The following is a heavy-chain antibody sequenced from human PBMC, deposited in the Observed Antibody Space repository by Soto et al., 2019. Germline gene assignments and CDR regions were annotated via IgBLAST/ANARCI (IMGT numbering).Heavy chain of an antibody. CDR2: ISGSGGST. V-gene: IGHV3-23*01. J-gene: IGHJ6*02. CDR3: AKGFFFSGPGGLRDVMSV. CDR1: GFTFSSYA. Sequence: PGGSLRLSCAASGFTFSSYAMSWVRQAPGKGLEWVSAISGSGGSTYYADSVKGRFTISRDNSKNTLYLQMNSLRAEDTAVYYCAKGFFFSGPGGLRDVMSVSSRRTTVPGSS. D-gene: IGHD2-8*02.